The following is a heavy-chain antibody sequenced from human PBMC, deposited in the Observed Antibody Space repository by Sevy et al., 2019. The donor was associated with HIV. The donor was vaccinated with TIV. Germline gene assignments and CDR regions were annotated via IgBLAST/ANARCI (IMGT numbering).Heavy chain of an antibody. J-gene: IGHJ6*03. CDR3: AKTVPRSGWASYYYYYMDV. D-gene: IGHD6-19*01. V-gene: IGHV3-30*02. Sequence: GGSLRLSCAASGYTFSSYGMHWVRQAPGKGLEWVAVIRYDGSNKYYADSVKGRFTISRDNSKNTLYLQMNSLRAEDTAVYYCAKTVPRSGWASYYYYYMDVWCKGTTVTVSS. CDR2: IRYDGSNK. CDR1: GYTFSSYG.